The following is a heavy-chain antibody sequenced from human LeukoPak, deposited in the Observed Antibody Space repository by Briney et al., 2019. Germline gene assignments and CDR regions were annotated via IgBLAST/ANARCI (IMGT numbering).Heavy chain of an antibody. D-gene: IGHD1-26*01. CDR2: IKSKTDGGTT. V-gene: IGHV3-15*01. Sequence: GGSLRLSCAASGFTFSDAWMCWVRQTPGKGPEWVGRIKSKTDGGTTDYAAPVKGRFSISRDDSEITLYLQMDSLKTEDTGVYYCTTEMRWELLFDDWGQGTLVTVSS. CDR1: GFTFSDAW. CDR3: TTEMRWELLFDD. J-gene: IGHJ4*02.